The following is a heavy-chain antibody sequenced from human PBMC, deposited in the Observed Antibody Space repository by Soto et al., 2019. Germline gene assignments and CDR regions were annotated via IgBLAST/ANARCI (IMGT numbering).Heavy chain of an antibody. J-gene: IGHJ6*03. V-gene: IGHV3-23*01. CDR2: LIGYDDKT. CDR1: GLTFCNSG. D-gene: IGHD3-16*01. Sequence: QPGGSLRLSCVASGLTFCNSGMRWVRKAPGKRLEWVSTLIGYDDKTHYADAVRGRFTVSSDTSKSTLYLQMNSLRAEDTAVYYCAKPFGRDYRYMDVWGRGTTVTVSS. CDR3: AKPFGRDYRYMDV.